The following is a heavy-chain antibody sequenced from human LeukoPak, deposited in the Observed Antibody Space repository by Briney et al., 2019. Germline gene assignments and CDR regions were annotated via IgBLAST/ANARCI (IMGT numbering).Heavy chain of an antibody. J-gene: IGHJ6*02. CDR3: ARDGSNWSNDYYHGVNV. V-gene: IGHV4-59*02. CDR2: IYYSGSA. CDR1: GDSVTTYY. Sequence: PSETLSLTCTVSGDSVTTYYWSWIRQPPGKGLEWLGYIYYSGSATYNPSLKSRVTISVDTSKNQFSLKLSSVTAADTAVYYCARDGSNWSNDYYHGVNVWGQGTTVTVSS. D-gene: IGHD4-11*01.